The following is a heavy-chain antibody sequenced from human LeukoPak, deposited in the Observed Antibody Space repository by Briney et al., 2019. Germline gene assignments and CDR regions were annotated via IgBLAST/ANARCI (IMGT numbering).Heavy chain of an antibody. D-gene: IGHD2-2*01. CDR1: GYSISSGYF. CDR3: ARGGDPRYCSSTSCFFYAFDI. Sequence: PSETLSLTCAVSGYSISSGYFWGWIRQPPGKGLEWIESIYHSGNTNYNPSLKSRVTISVDTSKNQFSLKLSSVTAADTAVYYCARGGDPRYCSSTSCFFYAFDIWGQGTMVTVSS. J-gene: IGHJ3*02. V-gene: IGHV4-38-2*01. CDR2: IYHSGNT.